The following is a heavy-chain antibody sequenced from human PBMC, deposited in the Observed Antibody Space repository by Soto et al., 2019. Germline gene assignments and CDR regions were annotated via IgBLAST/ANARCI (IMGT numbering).Heavy chain of an antibody. CDR2: IFYSGST. Sequence: SETLSLTCTVSGDSIRNYYWSWIRQPPRRGLEYIGYIFYSGSTNYNPSLKSRVAISVDTSRNQFALKLRSVTAADTATYYCARLKRGYSYGSIIDFWGRGTLVTVSS. CDR3: ARLKRGYSYGSIIDF. J-gene: IGHJ4*01. CDR1: GDSIRNYY. V-gene: IGHV4-59*01. D-gene: IGHD5-18*01.